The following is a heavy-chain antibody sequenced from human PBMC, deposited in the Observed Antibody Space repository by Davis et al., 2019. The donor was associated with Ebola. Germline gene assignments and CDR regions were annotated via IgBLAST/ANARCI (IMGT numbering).Heavy chain of an antibody. D-gene: IGHD2-2*02. CDR3: ARYCSSTSCYTRGFDY. V-gene: IGHV3-53*04. CDR2: IYSGGST. J-gene: IGHJ4*02. Sequence: PGGSLRLSCAASGFTVSSNYMSWVRQAPGKGLEWVSVIYSGGSTYYADSVKGRFTISRHNSKNTRYLQMNSLRAEDTAVYYCARYCSSTSCYTRGFDYWGQGTLVTVSS. CDR1: GFTVSSNY.